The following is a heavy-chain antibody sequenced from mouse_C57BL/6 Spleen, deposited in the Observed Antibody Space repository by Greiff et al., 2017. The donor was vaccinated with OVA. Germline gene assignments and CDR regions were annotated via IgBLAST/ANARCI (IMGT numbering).Heavy chain of an antibody. CDR3: ASEGTNWGAGFAY. CDR2: ISSGSSTI. V-gene: IGHV5-17*01. J-gene: IGHJ3*01. Sequence: EVQVVESGGGLVKPGGSLKLSCAASGFTFSDYGMHWVRQAPEKGLEWVAYISSGSSTIYYADTVKGRFTISRDNAKNTRFLQMSSLRSEDTAMYYCASEGTNWGAGFAYWGQGTLVTVSA. D-gene: IGHD4-1*01. CDR1: GFTFSDYG.